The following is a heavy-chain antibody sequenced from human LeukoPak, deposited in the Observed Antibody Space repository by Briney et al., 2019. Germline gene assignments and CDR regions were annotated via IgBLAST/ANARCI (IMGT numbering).Heavy chain of an antibody. V-gene: IGHV3-23*01. CDR2: ISGSGGST. CDR3: AKLSGGSGDTAMVLLMGYFDY. Sequence: PGGSLRLSCAASGFTFSSYAMSWVRQAPGKGLEWVSAISGSGGSTYYADSVKGRFTISRDNSKNTLYLQMNSLRAEDTAVYYCAKLSGGSGDTAMVLLMGYFDYWGQGTLVTVSS. J-gene: IGHJ4*02. CDR1: GFTFSSYA. D-gene: IGHD5-18*01.